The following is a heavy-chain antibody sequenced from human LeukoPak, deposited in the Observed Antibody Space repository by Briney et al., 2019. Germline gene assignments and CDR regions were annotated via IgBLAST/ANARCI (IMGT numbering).Heavy chain of an antibody. J-gene: IGHJ4*02. V-gene: IGHV3-7*03. CDR2: IKEDGSEK. CDR3: ARDGLPFDS. Sequence: GGSLRLSCTTSGFTFIRQWMSWVPQAPGKGLEWVANIKEDGSEKNHVDSVRGRFTISRDNAKNSVYLQMNSLRAEDTAVYYCARDGLPFDSWGQGTLVTVPS. D-gene: IGHD3/OR15-3a*01. CDR1: GFTFIRQW.